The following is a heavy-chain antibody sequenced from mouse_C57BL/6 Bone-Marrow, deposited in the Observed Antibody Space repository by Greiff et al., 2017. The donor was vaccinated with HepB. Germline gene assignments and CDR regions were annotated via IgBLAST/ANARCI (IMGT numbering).Heavy chain of an antibody. D-gene: IGHD4-1*01. Sequence: VQLQQSGAELVRPGSSVKLSCKASGYTFTSYWMHWVKQRPIQGLEWIGNIDPSDSETHYNQKFKDKATLTVDKSSSTAYMQLSSLTSEDSAVYYCARGTNWDAYFDVWGTGTTVTVSS. V-gene: IGHV1-52*01. CDR1: GYTFTSYW. CDR2: IDPSDSET. CDR3: ARGTNWDAYFDV. J-gene: IGHJ1*03.